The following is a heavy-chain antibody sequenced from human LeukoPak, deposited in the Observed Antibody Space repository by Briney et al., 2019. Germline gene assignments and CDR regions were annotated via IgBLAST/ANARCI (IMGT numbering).Heavy chain of an antibody. CDR2: ISGSGGST. CDR3: AKDREGYSYGEEFDY. J-gene: IGHJ4*02. Sequence: GGSLRLSCAASGFTFSSYAMSWVRQAPGKGLEWVSAISGSGGSTYYADSVKGRFTISRDNSKNTLYLQMNSLRAEDTAVYHCAKDREGYSYGEEFDYWGQGTLVTVSS. D-gene: IGHD5-18*01. V-gene: IGHV3-23*01. CDR1: GFTFSSYA.